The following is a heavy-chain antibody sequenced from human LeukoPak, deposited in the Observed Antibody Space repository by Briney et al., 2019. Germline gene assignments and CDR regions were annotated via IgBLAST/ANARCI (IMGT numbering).Heavy chain of an antibody. CDR3: ARGGEFQLLYGSDY. CDR1: GFTFSSYV. D-gene: IGHD2-2*02. Sequence: SLRLSCAASGFTFSSYVMHWVRQAPGKGLEWVAFISYDGRNNYYADSVKGRFTISRDNSKNTLYLQMNSLKPEDTAVYYCARGGEFQLLYGSDYWGQGTLVSVSS. V-gene: IGHV3-30*04. J-gene: IGHJ4*02. CDR2: ISYDGRNN.